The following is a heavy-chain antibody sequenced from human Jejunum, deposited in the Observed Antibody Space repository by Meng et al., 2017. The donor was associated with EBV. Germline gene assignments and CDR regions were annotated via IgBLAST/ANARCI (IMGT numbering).Heavy chain of an antibody. Sequence: QVQLGQSGAEGKKPGASVKFSCKASGYPFTTHQINWVRQATGQGHEYMGWMGPDNGDTGYAQNFQGRLTMTRDTSISTAYMELSSLTSDDTAVYYCARGDGYNLYWGQGTLVTISS. CDR3: ARGDGYNLY. CDR2: MGPDNGDT. CDR1: GYPFTTHQ. V-gene: IGHV1-8*01. D-gene: IGHD5-24*01. J-gene: IGHJ4*02.